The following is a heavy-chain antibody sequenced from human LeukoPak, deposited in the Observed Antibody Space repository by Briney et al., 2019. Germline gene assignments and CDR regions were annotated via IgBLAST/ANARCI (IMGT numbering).Heavy chain of an antibody. V-gene: IGHV1-18*01. D-gene: IGHD1-1*01. CDR3: ARDLWTYYYYYYMDV. CDR1: GYTFTSYG. Sequence: ASVKVSCKASGYTFTSYGISWVRQAPGQGLEWMGWISAYNGNTNYAQKLQGRVTMTTDTSTSTAYMELRSLGSDDTAVYYCARDLWTYYYYYYMDVWGKGTTDTVSS. CDR2: ISAYNGNT. J-gene: IGHJ6*03.